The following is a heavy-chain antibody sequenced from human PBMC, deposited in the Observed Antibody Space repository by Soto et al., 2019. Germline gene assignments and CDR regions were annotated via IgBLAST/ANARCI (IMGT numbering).Heavy chain of an antibody. J-gene: IGHJ6*02. V-gene: IGHV3-33*01. D-gene: IGHD3-3*01. Sequence: QVQLVESGGGVVQPGRSLRLSCAASGFTFSSYGMHWVRQAPGKGLEWVAVIWYDGSNKYYADSVKGRFTISRDNSKNTLYLQMNSLRAEDTAVYYCARDYDPVSNRGGMDVWGQGTTVTVSS. CDR2: IWYDGSNK. CDR1: GFTFSSYG. CDR3: ARDYDPVSNRGGMDV.